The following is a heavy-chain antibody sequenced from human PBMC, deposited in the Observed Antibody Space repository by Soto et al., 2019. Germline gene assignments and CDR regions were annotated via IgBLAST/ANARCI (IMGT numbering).Heavy chain of an antibody. D-gene: IGHD6-6*01. CDR2: ISYDGSNK. CDR3: ARDIAARLYGMDV. Sequence: QVQLVESGGGVVQPGRSLRLSCAGSGFAFSGYGMHWVRQAPGKGLEWVAAISYDGSNKYYADPVKGRFTIPRANSENTLFLQMNSLRAEDTAMYYCARDIAARLYGMDVWGQGTTVTVSS. CDR1: GFAFSGYG. J-gene: IGHJ6*02. V-gene: IGHV3-30*03.